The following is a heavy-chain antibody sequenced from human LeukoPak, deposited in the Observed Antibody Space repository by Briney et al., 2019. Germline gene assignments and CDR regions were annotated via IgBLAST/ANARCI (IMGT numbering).Heavy chain of an antibody. CDR3: ARGAHYYDPLTNWFDP. V-gene: IGHV4-59*01. CDR2: IYYSGST. Sequence: SETLSLTCTVSGGSISSYYWSWIRQPPGKGLEWTWYIYYSGSTNYNPSLKSRVTISVDTSKNQFSLKLSSVTAADTAMYYCARGAHYYDPLTNWFDPWGQGTLVTVSS. J-gene: IGHJ5*02. D-gene: IGHD3-22*01. CDR1: GGSISSYY.